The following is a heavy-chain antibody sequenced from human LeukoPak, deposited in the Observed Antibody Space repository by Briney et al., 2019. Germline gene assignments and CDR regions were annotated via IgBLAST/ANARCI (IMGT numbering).Heavy chain of an antibody. CDR1: GGSFSGHY. V-gene: IGHV4-34*01. Sequence: SETLSLTCAVYGGSFSGHYWTWIRQPPGMGLEWIGEINHSGSTTYNPSLNTRVTISVDTSKNQISLRLSSVTAADTAVYYCARPRYGSGSLDSWGQGTLVTVSS. CDR2: INHSGST. J-gene: IGHJ4*02. CDR3: ARPRYGSGSLDS. D-gene: IGHD3-10*01.